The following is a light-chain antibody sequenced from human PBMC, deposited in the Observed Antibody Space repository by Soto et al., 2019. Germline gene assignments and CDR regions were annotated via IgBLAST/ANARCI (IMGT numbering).Light chain of an antibody. V-gene: IGKV3D-7*01. Sequence: IVLTDSPATLSLSPWEIATLSCRASQSVSNNYLAWYQQKPGQAPRLLIYGISKRATDIPDRFSGSGSGTEFTLTISSLQPEDFATYYCQQHGQWPITFGQATRLEIK. CDR3: QQHGQWPIT. J-gene: IGKJ5*01. CDR2: GIS. CDR1: QSVSNNY.